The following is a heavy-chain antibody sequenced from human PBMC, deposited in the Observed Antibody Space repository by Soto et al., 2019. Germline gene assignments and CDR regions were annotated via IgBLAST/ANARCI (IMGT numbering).Heavy chain of an antibody. CDR2: IYYSGST. V-gene: IGHV4-59*08. D-gene: IGHD5-18*01. J-gene: IGHJ4*02. CDR1: GGSISSYY. Sequence: AETLSLTCTASGGSISSYYCSWIRQPPGKGLEWIGYIYYSGSTNYNPSLKSRVTISVDTSKNQFSLKLSSVTTADTAVYYCARHVDTAMVSLDYWGQGTLVTVSS. CDR3: ARHVDTAMVSLDY.